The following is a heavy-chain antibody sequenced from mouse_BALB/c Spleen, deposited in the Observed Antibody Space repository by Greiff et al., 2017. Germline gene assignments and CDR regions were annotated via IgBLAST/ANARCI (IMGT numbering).Heavy chain of an antibody. CDR2: IYPGDGDT. Sequence: QVQLKESGAELARPGASVKLSCKASGYTFTSYWMQWVKQRPGQGLEWIGAIYPGDGDTRYTQKFKGKATLTADKSSSTAYMQLSSLASEDSAVYYCARANWDYFDYWGQGTTLTVSS. D-gene: IGHD4-1*01. J-gene: IGHJ2*01. V-gene: IGHV1-87*01. CDR1: GYTFTSYW. CDR3: ARANWDYFDY.